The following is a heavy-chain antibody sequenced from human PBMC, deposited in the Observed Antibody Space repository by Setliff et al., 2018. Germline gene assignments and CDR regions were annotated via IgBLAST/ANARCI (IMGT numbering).Heavy chain of an antibody. Sequence: ASVKVSCKAVGYTFLSYGLSWVRQAPGQGLEWMGWISAYTGKTDYAQNFQGRVTMTTDTSTNTAYLELRSLRYDDMAVYFCARAPRLEWILPTFDYWGQGTPVTVSS. CDR2: ISAYTGKT. CDR1: GYTFLSYG. CDR3: ARAPRLEWILPTFDY. J-gene: IGHJ4*02. V-gene: IGHV1-18*03. D-gene: IGHD3-3*01.